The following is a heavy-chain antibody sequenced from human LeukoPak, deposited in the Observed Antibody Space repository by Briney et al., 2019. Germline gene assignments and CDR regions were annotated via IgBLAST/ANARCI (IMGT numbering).Heavy chain of an antibody. CDR3: ARHVGEYYGSGSYLSYYYYYYMDV. D-gene: IGHD3-10*01. CDR1: GGSFSGYY. V-gene: IGHV4-34*01. J-gene: IGHJ6*03. CDR2: INHSGST. Sequence: SETLSLTCAVYGGSFSGYYWSWIRQPPGKGLEWIGEINHSGSTNYNPSLKSRGTISVDTSKNQFSLKLSSVTAADTAVYYCARHVGEYYGSGSYLSYYYYYYMDVRDKGTTVTISS.